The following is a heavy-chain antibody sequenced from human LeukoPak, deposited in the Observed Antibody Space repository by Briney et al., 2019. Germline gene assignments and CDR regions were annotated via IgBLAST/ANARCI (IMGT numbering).Heavy chain of an antibody. V-gene: IGHV4-39*01. J-gene: IGHJ4*02. D-gene: IGHD6-19*01. CDR1: GGSISSNSYY. CDR3: ARHRVSSGWTVDY. CDR2: IYYGGST. Sequence: SETLSLTCTVSGGSISSNSYYWGWIRQPPGKGLEWIGSIYYGGSTYNNPSLKSRVTISVDTSKNQFSLKLTSVTAAHTGVYYCARHRVSSGWTVDYWGQGTLVPVSS.